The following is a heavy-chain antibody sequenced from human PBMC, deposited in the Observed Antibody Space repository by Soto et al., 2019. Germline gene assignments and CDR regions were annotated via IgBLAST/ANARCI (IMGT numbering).Heavy chain of an antibody. J-gene: IGHJ6*02. CDR3: ARQQTFFIRTRYYYYDMDV. D-gene: IGHD2-21*01. CDR2: IIPIFGTA. CDR1: GGTFSSYA. Sequence: SVKVSCKASGGTFSSYAISWVRQAPGQGLEWMGGIIPIFGTANYAQKFQGRVTITADESTSTAYMELSSLRSEDTAVYYCARQQTFFIRTRYYYYDMDVWGQGTTVTVSS. V-gene: IGHV1-69*13.